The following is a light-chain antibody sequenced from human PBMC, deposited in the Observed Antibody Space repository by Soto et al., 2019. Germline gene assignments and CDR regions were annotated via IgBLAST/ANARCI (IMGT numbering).Light chain of an antibody. CDR3: QQRSKWRGT. V-gene: IGKV3-11*01. Sequence: EIVLTQSPATLSLSPGERATLSCRTSQSVSSYLAWYQQKPGQAPRLLIYDASNRATGIPARFSGSGSGTDFTLTISSLEPEDFGVYYCQQRSKWRGTFGQGTKVEIK. CDR1: QSVSSY. CDR2: DAS. J-gene: IGKJ1*01.